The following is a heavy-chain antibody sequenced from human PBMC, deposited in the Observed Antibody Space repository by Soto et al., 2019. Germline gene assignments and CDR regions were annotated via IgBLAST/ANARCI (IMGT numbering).Heavy chain of an antibody. D-gene: IGHD3-10*01. CDR1: GGSISSSSYY. CDR2: IYYSGST. J-gene: IGHJ1*01. Sequence: SETLSLTCTVSGGSISSSSYYWGWIRQPPGKGPERIGSIYYSGSTYHNPSLKSRVTISVDTSKKQFSLKLSSVTATDTAVYYCASGSAYFYTSEYFHHWGQGTLVTVSS. CDR3: ASGSAYFYTSEYFHH. V-gene: IGHV4-39*01.